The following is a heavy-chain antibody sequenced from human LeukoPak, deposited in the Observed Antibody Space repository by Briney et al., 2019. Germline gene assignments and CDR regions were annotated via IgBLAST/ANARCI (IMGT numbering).Heavy chain of an antibody. Sequence: ASVKVSCKASGYKFADFYIHWVRQVPGQGLEWMGRISPKSGGANYAQKFYDRVTLTRDTSLNTVYLEVSSLRSDDSAIYFCARANYGSSGYFGWGSDYYYYYMDVWGKGTTVTVSS. V-gene: IGHV1-2*06. CDR2: ISPKSGGA. CDR1: GYKFADFY. D-gene: IGHD3-22*01. CDR3: ARANYGSSGYFGWGSDYYYYYMDV. J-gene: IGHJ6*03.